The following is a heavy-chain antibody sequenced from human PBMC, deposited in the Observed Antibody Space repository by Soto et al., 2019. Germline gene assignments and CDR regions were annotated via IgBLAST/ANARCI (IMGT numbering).Heavy chain of an antibody. V-gene: IGHV3-74*01. Sequence: GGSLRLSCAASGFTFSSYWMHWVRQAPGKGLVWVSRINSDGSSTSYADSVKGRFSISRDNAKNTLYLQMNSLRAEDTAVYYCARASIGARPGAFDIWGQGTMVTVSS. CDR2: INSDGSST. J-gene: IGHJ3*02. CDR1: GFTFSSYW. CDR3: ARASIGARPGAFDI. D-gene: IGHD6-6*01.